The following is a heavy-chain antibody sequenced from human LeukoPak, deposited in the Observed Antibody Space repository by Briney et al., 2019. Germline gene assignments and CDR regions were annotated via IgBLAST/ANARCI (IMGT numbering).Heavy chain of an antibody. V-gene: IGHV5-51*01. D-gene: IGHD2-21*02. CDR1: GYSFTSYW. CDR3: ATQGRGAYCGGDCYSSDHPFDY. Sequence: GESLKISCKGSGYSFTSYWIGWVRQMPGKGLEWMGIIYPGDSDTRYSPSFQGQVTISADKSISTAYLQWSSLKASDTAMYYCATQGRGAYCGGDCYSSDHPFDYWGQGTLVTVSS. J-gene: IGHJ4*02. CDR2: IYPGDSDT.